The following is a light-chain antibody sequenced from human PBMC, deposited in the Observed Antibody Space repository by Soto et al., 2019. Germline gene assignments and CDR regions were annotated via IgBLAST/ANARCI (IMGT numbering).Light chain of an antibody. J-gene: IGKJ4*01. Sequence: EIVLTQSPGTLSLSPGERGIIFCRTSQRVSGSSLAWYQQKLGQAPRLLMYDTSRRATGIPDRFSGSGSGTDFTLTISSVEPEDFAVYYCQHYGDSLTFGGGTKVDIK. CDR1: QRVSGSS. CDR3: QHYGDSLT. CDR2: DTS. V-gene: IGKV3-20*01.